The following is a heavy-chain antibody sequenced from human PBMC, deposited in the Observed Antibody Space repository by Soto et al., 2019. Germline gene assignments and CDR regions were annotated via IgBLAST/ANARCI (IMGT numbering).Heavy chain of an antibody. CDR2: INAGNGNT. CDR1: GYTFASYA. J-gene: IGHJ4*02. V-gene: IGHV1-3*01. Sequence: GASAEVSCKESGYTFASYARRWVCQAPGQRLEWMGWINAGNGNTKYSQKFQGRVTITRDTSASTAYMELSSLRSEDTVVYYCAGWGMVPVALDYWRQRTLVPVSS. CDR3: AGWGMVPVALDY. D-gene: IGHD3-16*01.